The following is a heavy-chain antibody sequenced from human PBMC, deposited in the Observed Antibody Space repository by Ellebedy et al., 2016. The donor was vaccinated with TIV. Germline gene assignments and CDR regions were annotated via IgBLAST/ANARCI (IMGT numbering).Heavy chain of an antibody. CDR1: GGTFSTYA. CDR2: LIPMFGTT. CDR3: AREGREYNTPSQYFQH. Sequence: ASVKVSCKASGGTFSTYAISWVRQAPGEGLEWMGGLIPMFGTTNYAQKFQDRVTITADKSTSTVYMGLSSLRPEDTAVYYCAREGREYNTPSQYFQHWGQGTLVTVSS. J-gene: IGHJ1*01. D-gene: IGHD6-6*01. V-gene: IGHV1-69*06.